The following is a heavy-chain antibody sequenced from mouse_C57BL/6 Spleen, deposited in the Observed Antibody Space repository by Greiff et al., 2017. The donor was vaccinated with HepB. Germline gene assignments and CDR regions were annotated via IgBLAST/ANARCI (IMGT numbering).Heavy chain of an antibody. J-gene: IGHJ4*01. CDR2: IWSGGST. CDR3: ARNRDYSNYDYAMDY. D-gene: IGHD2-5*01. V-gene: IGHV2-2*01. Sequence: VQVVESGPGLVQPSQSLSITCTVSGFSLTSYGVHWVRQSPGKGLEWLGVIWSGGSTDYNAAFISRLSISKDNSKSQVFFKMNSLQADDTAIYYCARNRDYSNYDYAMDYWGQGTSVTVSS. CDR1: GFSLTSYG.